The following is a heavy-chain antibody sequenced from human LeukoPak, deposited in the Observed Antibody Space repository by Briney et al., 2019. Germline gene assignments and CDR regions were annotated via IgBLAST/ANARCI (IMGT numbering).Heavy chain of an antibody. CDR2: IYIKST. D-gene: IGHD6-19*01. Sequence: SETLSLTCTVSGGSISTFSWSWIRQFPGKGLEWIGSIYIKSTNYIPSLKSRVAISVDTSKNQFSLRLDSVTTADTAVYYCARDTTVASGMQYWGQGTLVTVSS. CDR3: ARDTTVASGMQY. J-gene: IGHJ4*02. CDR1: GGSISTFS. V-gene: IGHV4-59*01.